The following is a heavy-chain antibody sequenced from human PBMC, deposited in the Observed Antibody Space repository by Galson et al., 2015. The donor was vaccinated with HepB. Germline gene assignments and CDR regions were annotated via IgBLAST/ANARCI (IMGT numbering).Heavy chain of an antibody. Sequence: SVKVSCKASGYTFTSYDINWVRQATGQGLEWMGWMNPNSGNTGYAQKFQGRVTMTRNTSTSTAYMELSSLRSEDTAVYYCARVVGFYTIFGVVSNGMDVWGQGTTVTVSS. CDR3: ARVVGFYTIFGVVSNGMDV. V-gene: IGHV1-8*01. D-gene: IGHD3-3*01. J-gene: IGHJ6*02. CDR2: MNPNSGNT. CDR1: GYTFTSYD.